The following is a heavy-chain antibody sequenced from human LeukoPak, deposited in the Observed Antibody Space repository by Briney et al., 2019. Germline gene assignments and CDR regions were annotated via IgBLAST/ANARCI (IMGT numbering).Heavy chain of an antibody. CDR2: ISTVSTYT. CDR1: GFTFSEYS. J-gene: IGHJ6*03. Sequence: GGALRLSCAPSGFTFSEYSMNWVGQAPGKGVEGVASISTVSTYTFYGDSVEGGFSISRDKAKKVLYMQMSRLTDEDTAVYYCARDGSGLFLYYYMDVWGKGTTVTVSS. CDR3: ARDGSGLFLYYYMDV. V-gene: IGHV3-21*01. D-gene: IGHD6-25*01.